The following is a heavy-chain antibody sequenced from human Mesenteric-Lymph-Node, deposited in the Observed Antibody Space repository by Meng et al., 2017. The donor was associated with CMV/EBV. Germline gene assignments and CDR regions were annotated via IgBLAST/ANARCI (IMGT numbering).Heavy chain of an antibody. D-gene: IGHD1-1*01. CDR2: IYYSGYS. CDR1: GASISSYY. J-gene: IGHJ6*02. Sequence: SETLSLTCTVSGASISSYYWTWIRQPPGKGLEWIGCIYYSGYSNYNPSLESRVTISVDTSKRQFSLRLYSVTAADTAVYYCAKFSATGAYYYGMDVWGQGTTVTVSS. CDR3: AKFSATGAYYYGMDV. V-gene: IGHV4-59*01.